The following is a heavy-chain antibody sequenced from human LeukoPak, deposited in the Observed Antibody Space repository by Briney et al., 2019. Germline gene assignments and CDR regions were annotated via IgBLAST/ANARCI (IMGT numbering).Heavy chain of an antibody. J-gene: IGHJ3*01. V-gene: IGHV3-21*04. CDR2: MSSSSYYI. D-gene: IGHD5-24*01. Sequence: GGSLRLSCAASGFTFSTYSMNWVRQAPGKGLEWVSSMSSSSYYIYYGDSVKGRFTISRDNSKNTLSLQMNSLRVEDTAMYFCAKDIQLSTWGLGTMVTVSS. CDR3: AKDIQLST. CDR1: GFTFSTYS.